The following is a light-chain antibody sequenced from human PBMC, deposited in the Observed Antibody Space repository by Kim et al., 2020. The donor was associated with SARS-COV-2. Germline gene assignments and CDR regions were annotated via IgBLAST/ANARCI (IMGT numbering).Light chain of an antibody. V-gene: IGLV3-19*01. CDR2: GKN. J-gene: IGLJ2*01. Sequence: SSELTQDPAVSVALGQTVRITCQGDSLRSYYASWYQQKPGHAPVLVIYGKNNRPSGIPYRFSGSSSGTTASLTITGAQADDESDYYFNSRDSSGNHLVFG. CDR1: SLRSYY. CDR3: NSRDSSGNHLV.